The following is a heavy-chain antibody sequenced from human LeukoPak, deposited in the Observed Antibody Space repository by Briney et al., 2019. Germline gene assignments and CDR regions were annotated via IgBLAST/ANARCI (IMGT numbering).Heavy chain of an antibody. D-gene: IGHD6-13*01. V-gene: IGHV4-34*01. CDR1: GGSFSGYY. CDR2: INHSGST. Sequence: SETLSLTCAVYGGSFSGYYWSWIRQPPGKGLEWIGEINHSGSTNYNPSLKSRVTISVDKSKNQFSLKLSSVTAADTAVYYCARADSSSWYGAWFDPWGQGTLVTVSS. J-gene: IGHJ5*02. CDR3: ARADSSSWYGAWFDP.